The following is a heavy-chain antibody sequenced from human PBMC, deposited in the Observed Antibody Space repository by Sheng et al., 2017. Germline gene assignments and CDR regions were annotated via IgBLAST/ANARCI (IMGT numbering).Heavy chain of an antibody. Sequence: QITLKESGPTLVRPTQTLTLTCSYSGFSVKTVGVGVSWIRQPPGKALEWLAFIYWNDDRRYSPSLNSRLTITKDTSSNQVVLSMTNMDPVDTATYYCAHSYNGGRFSPLPDYWGQGNSWSPSPQ. J-gene: IGHJ4*02. CDR3: AHSYNGGRFSPLPDY. CDR1: GFSVKTVGVG. V-gene: IGHV2-5*01. D-gene: IGHD6-19*01. CDR2: IYWNDDR.